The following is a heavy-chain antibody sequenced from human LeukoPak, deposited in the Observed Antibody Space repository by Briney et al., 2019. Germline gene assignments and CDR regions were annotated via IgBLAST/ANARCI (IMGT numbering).Heavy chain of an antibody. CDR3: AKDPRLRNNWFDP. CDR1: GFTFSGYV. V-gene: IGHV3-23*01. Sequence: PGGSLGLSCAASGFTFSGYVMSWVRQAPGKGLEWVSAISGSGFSTYYAESVKGRITISRDNSKNTLYLQMNSLRAEDTAVYYCAKDPRLRNNWFDPWGQGTLVTVSS. CDR2: ISGSGFST. J-gene: IGHJ5*02. D-gene: IGHD2-21*01.